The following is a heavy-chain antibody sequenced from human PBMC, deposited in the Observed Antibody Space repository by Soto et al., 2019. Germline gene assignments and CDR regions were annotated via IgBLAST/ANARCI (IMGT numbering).Heavy chain of an antibody. CDR2: LSGSGVST. J-gene: IGHJ5*02. CDR1: GFTFSNYA. D-gene: IGHD1-1*01. V-gene: IGHV3-23*01. Sequence: PVGSLRLSCAASGFTFSNYAMTWVRQAPGKGLEWVSALSGSGVSTYYADSVKGRFTISRDNSKNTLYLQMNSLRAEDSAVYYCAQHDWFDPWGQGTLVTVSS. CDR3: AQHDWFDP.